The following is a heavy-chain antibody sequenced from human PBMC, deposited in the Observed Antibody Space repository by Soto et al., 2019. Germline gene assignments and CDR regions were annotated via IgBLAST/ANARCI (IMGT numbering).Heavy chain of an antibody. V-gene: IGHV3-7*03. CDR1: GFTFSSYW. CDR2: IKQNGSEK. Sequence: GGSLRLSCAASGFTFSSYWMSWVRQAPGKGLEWVANIKQNGSEKYYVDSVKGRFTITRDNAKNSLYLQMNRLRAEDTAVYDCARKVLEYSGYDAYWGQGTLVTVSS. J-gene: IGHJ4*02. D-gene: IGHD5-12*01. CDR3: ARKVLEYSGYDAY.